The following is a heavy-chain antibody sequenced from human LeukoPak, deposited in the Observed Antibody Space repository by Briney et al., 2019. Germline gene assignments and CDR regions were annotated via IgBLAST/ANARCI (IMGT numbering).Heavy chain of an antibody. V-gene: IGHV4-34*01. J-gene: IGHJ4*02. Sequence: SETLSLTCAVYGGSFSGYYWSWIRQPPGKGLEWIGEINHSGSTNYNPSLKSRVTISVDTSKNQFSLKLSSVTAADTAVYYCARGPSSLAARPSLGFDYWGQGTLVTVSS. D-gene: IGHD6-6*01. CDR1: GGSFSGYY. CDR2: INHSGST. CDR3: ARGPSSLAARPSLGFDY.